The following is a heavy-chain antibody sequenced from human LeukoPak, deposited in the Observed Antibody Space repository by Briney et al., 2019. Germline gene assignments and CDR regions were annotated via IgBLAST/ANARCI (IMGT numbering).Heavy chain of an antibody. CDR1: GFTFSSYG. D-gene: IGHD4-17*01. CDR3: AGTSYGDYFDY. Sequence: GGSLRLSCAASGFTFSSYGMHWVRQAPGKGLEWVAVISYDGSNKYYADSVKGRFTISRDNSKNTLYLQMNGLRAEDTAVYYCAGTSYGDYFDYWGQGTLVTVSS. V-gene: IGHV3-30*03. J-gene: IGHJ4*02. CDR2: ISYDGSNK.